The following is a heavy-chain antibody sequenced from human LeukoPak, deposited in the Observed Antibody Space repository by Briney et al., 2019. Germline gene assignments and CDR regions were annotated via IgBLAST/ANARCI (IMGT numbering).Heavy chain of an antibody. D-gene: IGHD2-8*01. CDR3: ATRGGGNASVKAFDI. J-gene: IGHJ3*02. CDR2: ISSGSGTI. Sequence: GGSLRLSCAASGFTFSSYSVNWVRQAPGKGLEWVSYISSGSGTINYADSVKGRFTISRDNAKNSLYLQMNTPRTEDTAVYYCATRGGGNASVKAFDIWGQGTTVTVSS. CDR1: GFTFSSYS. V-gene: IGHV3-48*04.